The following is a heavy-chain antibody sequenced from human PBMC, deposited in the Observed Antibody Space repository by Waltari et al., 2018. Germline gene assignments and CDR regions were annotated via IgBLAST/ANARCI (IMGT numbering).Heavy chain of an antibody. V-gene: IGHV1-2*02. Sequence: QVQLLHSGADVQNPGTSVKVSCKAFGYPFTAFNIHWVRQAPGQGLQWMGWINPDSGDTKYVQKFEGRVTMTTDTSSNTVYMELNSLSSDDTAVYYCARPGDFAAFEFWGQGTTVIVSS. D-gene: IGHD3-10*01. CDR2: INPDSGDT. CDR3: ARPGDFAAFEF. J-gene: IGHJ3*01. CDR1: GYPFTAFN.